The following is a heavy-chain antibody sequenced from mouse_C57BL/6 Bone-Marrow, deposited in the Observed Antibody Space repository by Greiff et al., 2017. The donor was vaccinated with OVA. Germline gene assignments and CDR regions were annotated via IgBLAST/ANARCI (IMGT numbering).Heavy chain of an antibody. V-gene: IGHV4-1*01. Sequence: EVKLQESGGGLVQPGGSLKLSCAASGIDFSRYWMSWVRRAPGKGLEWIGEINPDSSTINYAPSLKDKFIISRDNAKNTLYLQMSKVRSEDAALYYCAKWGGSSYGWYFDVWGTGTTVTVSS. CDR3: AKWGGSSYGWYFDV. J-gene: IGHJ1*03. D-gene: IGHD1-1*01. CDR2: INPDSSTI. CDR1: GIDFSRYW.